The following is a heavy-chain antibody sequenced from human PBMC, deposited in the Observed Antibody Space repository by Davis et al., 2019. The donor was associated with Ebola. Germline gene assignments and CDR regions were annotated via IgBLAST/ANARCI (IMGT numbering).Heavy chain of an antibody. D-gene: IGHD6-13*01. Sequence: GESLKISCAASGFTFSGSAMHWVRQASGKGLEWVGRIRSKANSYATAYAASVKGRFTISRDDSKNTAYLQMNSLKTEDTAVYYCTSRIAAAGSQGYYYGMDVWGQGTTVTVSS. J-gene: IGHJ6*02. V-gene: IGHV3-73*01. CDR1: GFTFSGSA. CDR2: IRSKANSYAT. CDR3: TSRIAAAGSQGYYYGMDV.